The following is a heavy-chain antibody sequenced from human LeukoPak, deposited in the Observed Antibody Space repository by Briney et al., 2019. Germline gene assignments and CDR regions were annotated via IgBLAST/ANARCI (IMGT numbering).Heavy chain of an antibody. Sequence: GGSLRLSCAASGFTFNRYWMNWVRQAPGKGLEWVANMKQDGSEKYYVDSVKGRFTISRDNAKNSLYLQMNSLRAEDTAVYYCARESYDFWSARPVRFDYWGQGTLVTVSS. D-gene: IGHD3-3*01. CDR3: ARESYDFWSARPVRFDY. J-gene: IGHJ4*02. CDR2: MKQDGSEK. CDR1: GFTFNRYW. V-gene: IGHV3-7*01.